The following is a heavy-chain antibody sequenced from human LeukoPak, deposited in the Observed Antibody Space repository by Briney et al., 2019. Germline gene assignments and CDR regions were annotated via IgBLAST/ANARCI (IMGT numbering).Heavy chain of an antibody. CDR2: MNPNSGNT. CDR1: GYTFTSYD. V-gene: IGHV1-8*01. D-gene: IGHD2-21*02. Sequence: ASVKVSCKASGYTFTSYDINWVRQATGQGLEWMGWMNPNSGNTGYAQKFQGRVTMTRNTSISTAYMELSSLRSEDTAVYYCARAPMVTATFDYWGQGTLVTVSS. CDR3: ARAPMVTATFDY. J-gene: IGHJ4*02.